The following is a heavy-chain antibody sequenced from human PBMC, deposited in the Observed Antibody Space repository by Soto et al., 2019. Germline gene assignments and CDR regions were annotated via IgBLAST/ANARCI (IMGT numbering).Heavy chain of an antibody. CDR1: GGIFSNYD. Sequence: QVQLVQSGAEVKKPGSSVKVACKASGGIFSNYDLNWVRQAPGQGLEWMGGIIPIFGKGNYAQKFQGRVTITADESTTTASMELRGLTSEDAAVFCGARRYYNSSGYFDYWGQGTLVTVSS. CDR2: IIPIFGKG. D-gene: IGHD3-22*01. J-gene: IGHJ4*02. V-gene: IGHV1-69*01. CDR3: ARRYYNSSGYFDY.